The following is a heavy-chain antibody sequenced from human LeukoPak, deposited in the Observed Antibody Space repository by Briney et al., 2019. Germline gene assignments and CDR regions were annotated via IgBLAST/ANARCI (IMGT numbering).Heavy chain of an antibody. CDR3: ARGRRTIFGVVIRGGGTNTFDY. Sequence: SETLSLTCAVYGGSSSGYYWSWIRQPPGKGLEWIGEINHSGSTNYNPSLKSRVTISVDTSKNQFSLKLSSVTAADTAVYYCARGRRTIFGVVIRGGGTNTFDYWGQGTLVTVSS. J-gene: IGHJ4*02. CDR2: INHSGST. CDR1: GGSSSGYY. D-gene: IGHD3-3*01. V-gene: IGHV4-34*01.